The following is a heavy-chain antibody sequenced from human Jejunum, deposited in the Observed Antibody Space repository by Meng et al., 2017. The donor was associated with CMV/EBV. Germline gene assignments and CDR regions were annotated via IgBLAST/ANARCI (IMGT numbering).Heavy chain of an antibody. J-gene: IGHJ6*02. CDR2: ISWDGDTI. Sequence: DDYTMPGVRQAPGKGLEWVCLISWDGDTIYYTDSVKGRFTISRDNSKNSLYLQMNSLRTEDTALYYCAKDRVAARPGYYYYGLDVWGQGTTVTVSS. CDR3: AKDRVAARPGYYYYGLDV. V-gene: IGHV3-43*01. CDR1: DDYT. D-gene: IGHD6-6*01.